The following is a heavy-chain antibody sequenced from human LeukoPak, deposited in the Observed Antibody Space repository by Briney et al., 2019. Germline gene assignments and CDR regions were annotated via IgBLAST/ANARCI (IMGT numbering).Heavy chain of an antibody. D-gene: IGHD2-2*01. V-gene: IGHV1-69-2*01. CDR1: GYTFTDYY. CDR2: VDPEDGAA. J-gene: IGHJ4*02. Sequence: ASVKISCKVSGYTFTDYYMHWVQQAPGKGLEWMGLVDPEDGAAIYAEKFQGRVTITADTSTDTAYMELSSLRSEDTAVYYCATVPAQSHDYWGQGTLVTVSS. CDR3: ATVPAQSHDY.